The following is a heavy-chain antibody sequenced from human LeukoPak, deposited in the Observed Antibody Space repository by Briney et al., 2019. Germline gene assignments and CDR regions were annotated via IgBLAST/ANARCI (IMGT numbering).Heavy chain of an antibody. V-gene: IGHV3-23*01. D-gene: IGHD6-13*01. CDR2: ISGSGGST. CDR1: GFTFSSYA. CDR3: AKDQAAGFHLDY. J-gene: IGHJ4*02. Sequence: GGSQRLSCAASGFTFSSYAMSWVRQAPGKGLEWVSAISGSGGSTYYADSVKGRFTISRDNSKNTLYLQMNSLRAEDTAVYYCAKDQAAGFHLDYWGQGTLVTVSS.